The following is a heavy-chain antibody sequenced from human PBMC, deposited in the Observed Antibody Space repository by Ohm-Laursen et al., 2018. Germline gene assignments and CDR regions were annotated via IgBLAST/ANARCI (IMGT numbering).Heavy chain of an antibody. Sequence: SLRLSCAASGFTLSSYAMSWVRQAPGKGLEWVSAISGSGGSTYYADSVKGRFTISRDNAKNSLYLQMNSLRAEDTALYYCAKDSSGGYYGMHVWGQGTTVTVSS. CDR1: GFTLSSYA. J-gene: IGHJ6*02. CDR2: ISGSGGST. CDR3: AKDSSGGYYGMHV. D-gene: IGHD3-10*01. V-gene: IGHV3-23*01.